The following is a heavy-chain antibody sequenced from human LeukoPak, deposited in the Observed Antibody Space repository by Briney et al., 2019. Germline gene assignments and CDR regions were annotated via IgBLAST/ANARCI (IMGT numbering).Heavy chain of an antibody. Sequence: SETLSLTCAVYGGSFSGYYWSWIRQPPGKGLEWIGYIYYSGSTNYNPSLKSRVTISVDTSKNQFSLKLSSVTAADTAVYYCARDRYYYDNSGSTFDYWGQGTLVTVSS. V-gene: IGHV4-59*12. D-gene: IGHD3-22*01. J-gene: IGHJ4*02. CDR3: ARDRYYYDNSGSTFDY. CDR1: GGSFSGYY. CDR2: IYYSGST.